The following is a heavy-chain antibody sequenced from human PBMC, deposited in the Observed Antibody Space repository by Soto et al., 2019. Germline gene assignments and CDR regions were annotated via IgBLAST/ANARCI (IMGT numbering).Heavy chain of an antibody. V-gene: IGHV4-59*01. CDR2: IYYSGST. Sequence: PSETLYLTCIVSGGSISNYYWSWIRQPPGKGLEWIGYIYYSGSTNYNPSLQSRVTISVDTSKNQFSLKLSSVTAADTAVYYCARSLRGVIIDFDSWGQGTLVTVS. CDR3: ARSLRGVIIDFDS. D-gene: IGHD3-10*01. CDR1: GGSISNYY. J-gene: IGHJ4*02.